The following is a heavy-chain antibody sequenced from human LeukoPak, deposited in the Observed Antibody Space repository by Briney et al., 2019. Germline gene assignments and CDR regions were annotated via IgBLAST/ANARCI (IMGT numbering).Heavy chain of an antibody. CDR3: ARVEEGYGSGRRENYYYYYMDV. D-gene: IGHD3-10*01. J-gene: IGHJ6*03. CDR1: GGSISSYY. CDR2: IYYSGST. V-gene: IGHV4-59*01. Sequence: PSETLSLTCTVSGGSISSYYWSWIRQPPGKGLEWIGYIYYSGSTDYNPSLESRVAISVDTSKNQFSLKLSSVTAADTAVYYCARVEEGYGSGRRENYYYYYMDVWGKGTTVTISS.